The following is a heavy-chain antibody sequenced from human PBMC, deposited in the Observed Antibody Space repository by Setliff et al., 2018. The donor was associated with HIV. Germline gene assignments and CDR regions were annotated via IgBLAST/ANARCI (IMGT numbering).Heavy chain of an antibody. J-gene: IGHJ6*03. Sequence: GGSLRLSCVASGFTLSSYEMNWVRQAPGKGLEWVSSISTSSSYIYYADSVKGRFTISRDNAKNSLYLQMNSLRAEDTAVYFCARIGNLWSGYYPYYYYYYMDVWGKGTTVTVSS. D-gene: IGHD3-3*01. V-gene: IGHV3-21*01. CDR2: ISTSSSYI. CDR1: GFTLSSYE. CDR3: ARIGNLWSGYYPYYYYYYMDV.